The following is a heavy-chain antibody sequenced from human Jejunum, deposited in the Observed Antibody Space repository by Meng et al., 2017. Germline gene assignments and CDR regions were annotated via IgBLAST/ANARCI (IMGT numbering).Heavy chain of an antibody. CDR1: GFIIDKCA. D-gene: IGHD3-16*01. J-gene: IGHJ4*02. CDR3: AKKNVGNNYEPFDH. CDR2: ISRDYFT. V-gene: IGHV3-23*01. Sequence: GGSLRLSCAASGFIIDKCAMSWVRQAPGQGLEWVATISRDYFTNYADSVKGRFTISRDSSKNSLYLQMHSLRAEDTAVYYCAKKNVGNNYEPFDHWGQG.